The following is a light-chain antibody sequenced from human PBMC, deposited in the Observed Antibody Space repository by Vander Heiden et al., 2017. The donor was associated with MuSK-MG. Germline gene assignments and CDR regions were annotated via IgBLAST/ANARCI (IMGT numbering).Light chain of an antibody. Sequence: DIQLTQPPPSLSASVADCVTITCRASQSISAYLKWYQQKPGKAPKVLIYAASSLQSGVQSRFSGSGSGTDITLTISSLQAEDFATYYCHQCYSTPYAFGQGTKLEIK. J-gene: IGKJ2*01. V-gene: IGKV1-39*01. CDR1: QSISAY. CDR2: AAS. CDR3: HQCYSTPYA.